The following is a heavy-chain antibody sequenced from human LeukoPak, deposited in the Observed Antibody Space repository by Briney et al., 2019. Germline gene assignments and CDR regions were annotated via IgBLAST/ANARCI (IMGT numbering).Heavy chain of an antibody. D-gene: IGHD2-8*01. CDR2: IIPIFGTA. Sequence: ASVKVSCKASGGTFSSYAISWVRQAPGQGLEWMGGIIPIFGTANYAQKFQGRVTITADESTSTAYMELSSLRSEDTAVYYCARPRSQWVHFDYLGQGTLVTVSS. J-gene: IGHJ4*02. CDR3: ARPRSQWVHFDY. V-gene: IGHV1-69*13. CDR1: GGTFSSYA.